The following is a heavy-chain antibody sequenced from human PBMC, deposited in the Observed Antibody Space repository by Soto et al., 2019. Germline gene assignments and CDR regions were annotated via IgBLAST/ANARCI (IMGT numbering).Heavy chain of an antibody. J-gene: IGHJ5*02. CDR2: IYYSGST. D-gene: IGHD3-22*01. CDR1: GGSISSGGYY. Sequence: QVQLQESGPGLVKPSQTLSLTCTVSGGSISSGGYYWSWIRQHPGKGLEWIGYIYYSGSTYYNPSLTRRVTISVDTSKNQFSRKLSSVTAADTAVYYCARTSYDSSGTAADPWGQGTLVTVSS. V-gene: IGHV4-31*03. CDR3: ARTSYDSSGTAADP.